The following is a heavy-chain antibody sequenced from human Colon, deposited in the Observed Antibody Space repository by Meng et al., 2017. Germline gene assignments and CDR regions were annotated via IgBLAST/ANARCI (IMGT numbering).Heavy chain of an antibody. CDR2: IKYDGSTT. CDR1: GFAISGYW. J-gene: IGHJ5*02. V-gene: IGHV3-74*01. Sequence: EVELVESGGGSVQPGGSLRLSCAASGFAISGYWMHWVRQAPGKGLEWVSRIKYDGSTTAYADSVKGRFTISRDIAKNTLYLQMNSLRVEDTAVYHCAKSDWLDPWGQGTLVTVSS. CDR3: AKSDWLDP.